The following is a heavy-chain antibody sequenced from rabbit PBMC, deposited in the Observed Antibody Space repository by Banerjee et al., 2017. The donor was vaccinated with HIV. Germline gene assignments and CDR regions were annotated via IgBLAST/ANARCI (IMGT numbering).Heavy chain of an antibody. CDR3: ARDRGDWGYYFTL. J-gene: IGHJ4*01. CDR1: GFSFSNIYY. CDR2: INTGSRNA. V-gene: IGHV1S45*01. Sequence: QEQLEESGGGLVQPEGSLTLTCKASGFSFSNIYYMCWVRQAPGNGLEWIGCINTGSRNAYYASWVISRFTISKTSSTTVALHMTSLTAADTATYFCARDRGDWGYYFTLCGQGTLVTVS. D-gene: IGHD4-1*01.